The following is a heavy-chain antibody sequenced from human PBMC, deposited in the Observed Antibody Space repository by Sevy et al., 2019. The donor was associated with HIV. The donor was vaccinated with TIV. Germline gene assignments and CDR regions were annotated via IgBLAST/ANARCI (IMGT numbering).Heavy chain of an antibody. D-gene: IGHD3-9*01. CDR2: LSWDSGRI. Sequence: GGSLRLSCAASGFTFDDYAMHWVRQAPGTGLEWVSGLSWDSGRIDYADSVKGRFTISRDNAKNSLYLQMSSLRADDTALYYCAKHSSRFFDWSYGVDVWGQGTTVTVSS. CDR3: AKHSSRFFDWSYGVDV. V-gene: IGHV3-9*01. CDR1: GFTFDDYA. J-gene: IGHJ6*02.